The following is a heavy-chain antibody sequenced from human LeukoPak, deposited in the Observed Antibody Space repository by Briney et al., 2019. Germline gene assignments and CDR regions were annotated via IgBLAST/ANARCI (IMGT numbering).Heavy chain of an antibody. CDR1: GGSISSSSYY. CDR3: ARQRWLNAFDI. J-gene: IGHJ3*02. CDR2: IYYSGST. V-gene: IGHV4-39*01. Sequence: PSKTLSLTCTVSGGSISSSSYYWGWIRQPPGKGLEWIGSIYYSGSTYYNPSLKSRVTISVDTSKNQFSLKLSSVTAADTAVYYCARQRWLNAFDIWGQGTMVTVSS. D-gene: IGHD5-24*01.